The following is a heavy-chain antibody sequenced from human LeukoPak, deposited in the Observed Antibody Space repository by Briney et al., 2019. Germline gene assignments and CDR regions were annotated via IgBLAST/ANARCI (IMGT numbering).Heavy chain of an antibody. V-gene: IGHV3-7*01. CDR2: IKNDGSDK. CDR3: ARGAGTTVYYIDV. D-gene: IGHD1-7*01. Sequence: SGGSLRLSREASGFSFSAAWMTWVRQAPGKGLEWVATIKNDGSDKYYVDSVKGRFTLSRDNAKNLVYLQMNSLRVEDTAVYYCARGAGTTVYYIDVWGKGTTVTVSS. J-gene: IGHJ6*03. CDR1: GFSFSAAW.